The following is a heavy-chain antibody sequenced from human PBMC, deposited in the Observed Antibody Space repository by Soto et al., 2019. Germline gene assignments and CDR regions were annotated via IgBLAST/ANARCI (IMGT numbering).Heavy chain of an antibody. V-gene: IGHV3-73*01. CDR3: SILRSYASRRA. Sequence: GGSLRLSCAASEFTSSDSTIHWVRQASGKELEWIGQIRDKPNNYAAAYSASVTGRFTLSRDDSTNTAYLQVYSLTVEDTAVYFCSILRSYASRRAWGPGTLVTVSS. CDR2: IRDKPNNYAA. CDR1: EFTSSDST. D-gene: IGHD2-2*01. J-gene: IGHJ5*02.